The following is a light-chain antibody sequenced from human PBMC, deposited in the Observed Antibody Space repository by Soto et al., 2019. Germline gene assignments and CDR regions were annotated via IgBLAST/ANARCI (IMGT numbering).Light chain of an antibody. CDR2: DAS. J-gene: IGKJ1*01. V-gene: IGKV1-5*01. CDR3: QQNFNFPRT. Sequence: DIQMTQSPSTLSASVGDRVTITFRASQSISSWLAWYQQKPGKAPKLLIYDASTLESGVPSRFSGTGSGADFTLTISSLQPEDFATYYCQQNFNFPRTFGQGTKVDIK. CDR1: QSISSW.